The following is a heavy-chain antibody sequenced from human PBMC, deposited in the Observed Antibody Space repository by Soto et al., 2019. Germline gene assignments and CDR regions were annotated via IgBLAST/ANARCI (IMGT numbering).Heavy chain of an antibody. V-gene: IGHV4-30-2*01. CDR1: GGSISSGGYS. D-gene: IGHD6-19*01. Sequence: QLQLQESGSGLVKPSQTLSLTCAVSGGSISSGGYSWSWIRQPPGKGLEWMGYIYHSGSTYYNPSLKSRVTISVDRSKNQFALKRSSVTAADTAVYYCARTGSGWSYDGAFDIWGQGTMVTVSS. J-gene: IGHJ3*02. CDR2: IYHSGST. CDR3: ARTGSGWSYDGAFDI.